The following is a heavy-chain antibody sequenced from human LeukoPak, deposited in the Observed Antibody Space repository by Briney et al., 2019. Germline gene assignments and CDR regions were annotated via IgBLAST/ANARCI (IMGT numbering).Heavy chain of an antibody. CDR3: ARDERLLSFLK. J-gene: IGHJ4*02. V-gene: IGHV3-23*01. D-gene: IGHD3-3*01. CDR1: GFTFSSYA. Sequence: GGSLRLSCAASGFTFSSYAMNWVRQAPGKGLEWVSVISGSGGSTYYADSVKGRFTISRDNSKNTLYLQMNSLRAEDTAIYYCARDERLLSFLKWGQGTLVTVSS. CDR2: ISGSGGST.